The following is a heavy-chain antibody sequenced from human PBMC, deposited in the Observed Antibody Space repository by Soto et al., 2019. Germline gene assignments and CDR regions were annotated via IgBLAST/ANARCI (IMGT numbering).Heavy chain of an antibody. Sequence: GGSLKLSFAAFGFPFSSNAMSWVRQAPGKGREWVSAISGSGGCTYYVGSVKGRFTISRDDSKITQYLQMNSLRAEATDVYYCAKDAYYCTNGVCYTAPSSWGQGTLVTLSS. CDR3: AKDAYYCTNGVCYTAPSS. CDR1: GFPFSSNA. CDR2: ISGSGGCT. D-gene: IGHD2-8*01. J-gene: IGHJ5*02. V-gene: IGHV3-23*01.